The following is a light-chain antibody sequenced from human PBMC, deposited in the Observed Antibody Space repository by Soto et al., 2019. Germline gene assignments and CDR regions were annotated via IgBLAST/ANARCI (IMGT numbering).Light chain of an antibody. CDR1: SRDVGGSNY. CDR2: EVN. V-gene: IGLV2-14*01. Sequence: QSVVIQPASVSGSPGQSITISCTGTSRDVGGSNYVSWYQHHPHRAPKLLIYEVNYRPSGVSSRFSGSKSGNTASLTISGLQAEDEADYYCSSYTSSNTLEVFGVGTKVTVL. J-gene: IGLJ1*01. CDR3: SSYTSSNTLEV.